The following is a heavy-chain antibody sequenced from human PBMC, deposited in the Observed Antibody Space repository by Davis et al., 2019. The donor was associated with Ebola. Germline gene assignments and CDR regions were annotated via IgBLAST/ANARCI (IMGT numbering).Heavy chain of an antibody. D-gene: IGHD6-19*01. CDR3: ASLDSSGWGLDY. CDR1: GGSISSYY. J-gene: IGHJ4*02. CDR2: IYYSGST. V-gene: IGHV4-59*08. Sequence: GSLRLSCTVSGGSISSYYWSWIRQPPGKGLEWIGYIYYSGSTNYNPSLKSRVTISVDTSKNQFSLKLSSVTAADTAVYYCASLDSSGWGLDYWGQGTLVTVSS.